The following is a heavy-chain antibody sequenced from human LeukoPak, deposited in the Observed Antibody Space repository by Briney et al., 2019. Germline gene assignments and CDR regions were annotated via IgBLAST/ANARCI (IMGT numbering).Heavy chain of an antibody. CDR3: ASHSSSWYGKFDY. CDR1: GGSISSYH. D-gene: IGHD6-13*01. CDR2: IYYSGST. J-gene: IGHJ4*02. V-gene: IGHV4-59*01. Sequence: NPSEALSLTCTVSGGSISSYHWSWIRQPPGKGLEWIGYIYYSGSTNYNPSLKSRVTISVDTSKNQFSLKLSSVTAADTAVYYCASHSSSWYGKFDYWGQGTLVTVSS.